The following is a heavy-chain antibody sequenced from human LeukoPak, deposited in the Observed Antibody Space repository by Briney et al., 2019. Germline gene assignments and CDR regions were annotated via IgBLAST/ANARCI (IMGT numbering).Heavy chain of an antibody. D-gene: IGHD3-16*01. Sequence: GGSLRLTCAASGVVFSTSDMNWVRQAPGKGPEWVSYINAYTTNIYYSDSVKGRFAISRDNAKNTLYLQMNSLRAEDTAVYYCARDFLHLGGWGQGTMVTVSS. J-gene: IGHJ3*01. CDR3: ARDFLHLGG. V-gene: IGHV3-48*04. CDR2: INAYTTNI. CDR1: GVVFSTSD.